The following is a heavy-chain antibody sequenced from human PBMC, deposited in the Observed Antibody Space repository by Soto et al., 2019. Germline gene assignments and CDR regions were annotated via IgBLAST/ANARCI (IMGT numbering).Heavy chain of an antibody. V-gene: IGHV5-51*01. CDR2: IYPGDSDT. D-gene: IGHD4-17*01. CDR1: GYSFNSYW. J-gene: IGHJ3*01. CDR3: ARAVDGDYAFAAVDL. Sequence: PGEALKTSWKGSGYSFNSYWIGWVRQMPGKGLEWMGIIYPGDSDTRYSPAVQGQVTITADKSISTAYLQWSSLKASATAMHYCARAVDGDYAFAAVDLWGQGT.